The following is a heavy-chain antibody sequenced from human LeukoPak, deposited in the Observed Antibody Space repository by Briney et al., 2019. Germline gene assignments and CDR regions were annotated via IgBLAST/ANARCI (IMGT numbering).Heavy chain of an antibody. CDR2: INHSGST. CDR3: ARHSTKNLIVVVPAARAFDI. J-gene: IGHJ3*02. Sequence: PSETLSLTCAVYGGSFSGYYWSWIRQPPGKGLEWIGEINHSGSTNYNPSLKSRVTISVDTSKNQFSLKLSSVTAADTAVYYCARHSTKNLIVVVPAARAFDIWGQGTMVTVSS. CDR1: GGSFSGYY. V-gene: IGHV4-34*01. D-gene: IGHD2-2*01.